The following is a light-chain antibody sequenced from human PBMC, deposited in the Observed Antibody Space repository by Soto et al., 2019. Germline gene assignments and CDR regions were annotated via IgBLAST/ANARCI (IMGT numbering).Light chain of an antibody. CDR1: QSVSSSY. CDR2: GAS. J-gene: IGKJ5*01. Sequence: IVLTQSPGTLSLSPGERATLSCRASQSVSSSYLAWYQQKPGQAPRLLIYGASSRATGIPDRFSGSGSGTDFTLTISRLEPEDFAVYYCQQYGSSPATFGQGTLLAIK. V-gene: IGKV3-20*01. CDR3: QQYGSSPAT.